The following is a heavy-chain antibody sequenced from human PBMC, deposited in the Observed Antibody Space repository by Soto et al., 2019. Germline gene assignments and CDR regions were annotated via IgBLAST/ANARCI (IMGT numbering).Heavy chain of an antibody. CDR2: ISFDGSNK. CDR1: GFTFSTYA. CDR3: ARVVGDCGGGTCGWFDP. V-gene: IGHV3-30-3*01. D-gene: IGHD2-15*01. Sequence: QVRLVESAGGVVQPGKSLRLSCTASGFTFSTYAMQWVRQAPGKGLEWVAVISFDGSNKFYADSVRGRFTISRDNSENXXFLQMNSLRPEATAMYYCARVVGDCGGGTCGWFDPWGQGTLVTVSS. J-gene: IGHJ5*02.